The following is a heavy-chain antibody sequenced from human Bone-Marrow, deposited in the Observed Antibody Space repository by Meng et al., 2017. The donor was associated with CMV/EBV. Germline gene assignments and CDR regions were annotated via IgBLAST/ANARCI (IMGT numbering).Heavy chain of an antibody. CDR2: ISAYNGNT. V-gene: IGHV1-18*01. CDR3: ARGGAGGYDFWSGYLFYYGMDV. Sequence: ASVKVSCKASGYTFTSYGISWVRQAPGQGLEWMGWISAYNGNTNYAQKLQGRVTMTTDTSTSTAYMELRRLRSDDTAVYYCARGGAGGYDFWSGYLFYYGMDVWGQGTTVTVSS. D-gene: IGHD3-3*01. J-gene: IGHJ6*02. CDR1: GYTFTSYG.